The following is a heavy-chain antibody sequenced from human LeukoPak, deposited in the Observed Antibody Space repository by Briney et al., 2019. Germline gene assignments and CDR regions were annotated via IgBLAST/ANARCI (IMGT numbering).Heavy chain of an antibody. CDR1: GFTVSSNY. CDR3: AKDVRAVAGNFDY. V-gene: IGHV3-53*05. D-gene: IGHD6-19*01. J-gene: IGHJ4*02. CDR2: IYSGGST. Sequence: GGSLRLSCAASGFTVSSNYMSWVRQAPGKGLEWVSVIYSGGSTYYADSVKGRFTISRDNAKNSLYLQMNSLRAEDTALYYCAKDVRAVAGNFDYWGQGTLVTVSS.